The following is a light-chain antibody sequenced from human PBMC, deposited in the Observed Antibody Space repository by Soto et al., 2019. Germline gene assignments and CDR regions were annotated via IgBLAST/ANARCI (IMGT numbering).Light chain of an antibody. V-gene: IGKV3-20*01. CDR1: QSFRFNY. CDR3: QHYLSAPWT. CDR2: GAS. J-gene: IGKJ1*01. Sequence: EIVLTQSPGTLSLSPGERATLSCRASQSFRFNYLAWYRQKPGQAPRLLIYGASTRATGIPDRFSGSGSGPDFTLTISRLEPEDFAVYYGQHYLSAPWTFGQGTRVEI.